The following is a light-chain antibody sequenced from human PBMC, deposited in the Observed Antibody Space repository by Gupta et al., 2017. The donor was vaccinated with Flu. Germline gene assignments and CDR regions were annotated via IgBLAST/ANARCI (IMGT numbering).Light chain of an antibody. CDR1: QDIRSY. V-gene: IGKV1-9*01. CDR2: YAS. Sequence: DIQLTQSPSFLSASVGDRVTITCRASQDIRSYLAWYQQKPGKAPSLLIYYASTLQTGVPSRFSGSGSGTEFTLTISSLQPEGFATYYCQQLNGYPPITFGKGTRLEIK. CDR3: QQLNGYPPIT. J-gene: IGKJ5*01.